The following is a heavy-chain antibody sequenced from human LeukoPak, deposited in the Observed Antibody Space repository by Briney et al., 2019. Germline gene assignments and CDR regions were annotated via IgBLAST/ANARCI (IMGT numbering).Heavy chain of an antibody. Sequence: SVKVSCKASGGTFSSYTISWVRQAPGQGLEWMGRIIPILGIANYAQKFQGRVTITADESTSTAYMELSSLRSEDTAVYYCAVLRYFDWLLEPYYFDYWGQGTLVTVSS. CDR3: AVLRYFDWLLEPYYFDY. CDR2: IIPILGIA. J-gene: IGHJ4*02. CDR1: GGTFSSYT. V-gene: IGHV1-69*02. D-gene: IGHD3-9*01.